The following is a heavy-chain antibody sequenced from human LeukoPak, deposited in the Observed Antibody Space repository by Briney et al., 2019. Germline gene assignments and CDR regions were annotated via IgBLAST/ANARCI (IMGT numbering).Heavy chain of an antibody. Sequence: GGSLRLSCAASGFTFSSYSMNWVRQAPGKGLEWVSSISSSSSYIYYADSVKGRFTISRDNAKNSLYLQMNSVRAEDTAVYYCARALDSSSWYHFDYWGQGTLVTVSS. CDR1: GFTFSSYS. V-gene: IGHV3-21*01. D-gene: IGHD6-13*01. CDR3: ARALDSSSWYHFDY. CDR2: ISSSSSYI. J-gene: IGHJ4*02.